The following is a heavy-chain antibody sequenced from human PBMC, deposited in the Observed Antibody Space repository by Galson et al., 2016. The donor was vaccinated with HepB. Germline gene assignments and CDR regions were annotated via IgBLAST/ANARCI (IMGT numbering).Heavy chain of an antibody. CDR3: AKDPDSGRNLAADS. J-gene: IGHJ4*02. V-gene: IGHV3-48*04. CDR1: GFTFSSYS. CDR2: ISSSSRTI. Sequence: SLRLSCAASGFTFSSYSMNWVRQAPGKGLEWLSYISSSSRTIYYAASVKGRFTVSRDNSKNTVWLQMNSLRAEDTALYYCAKDPDSGRNLAADSWGQGTLVTVSS. D-gene: IGHD1-26*01.